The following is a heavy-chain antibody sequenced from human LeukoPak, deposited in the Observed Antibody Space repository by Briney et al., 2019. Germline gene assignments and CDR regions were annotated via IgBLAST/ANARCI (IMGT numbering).Heavy chain of an antibody. V-gene: IGHV1-18*01. CDR2: ISAYNGNT. CDR3: AREAGGVEAPQYYFDY. J-gene: IGHJ4*02. D-gene: IGHD3-3*01. CDR1: GYTFTSYG. Sequence: ASVKVSCKASGYTFTSYGISWVRQAPGQGLEWMGWISAYNGNTNYAQKLQGRVTMTTDTSTSTAYMELRSLRSDDTAVYYRAREAGGVEAPQYYFDYWRQGTLVTVSS.